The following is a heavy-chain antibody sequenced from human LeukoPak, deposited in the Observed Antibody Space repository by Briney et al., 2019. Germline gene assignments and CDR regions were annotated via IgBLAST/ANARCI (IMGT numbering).Heavy chain of an antibody. Sequence: GESLKISCKGSGYRFTNYWIGWVCQMPGKGLEWMGLIYPDDSDTRYSPSFQGQVTISADKSISTAYLQWSSLKASDTAMYYCAIGGDSTTSCYRCFDYWGQGTLVTVSS. J-gene: IGHJ4*02. CDR2: IYPDDSDT. CDR3: AIGGDSTTSCYRCFDY. V-gene: IGHV5-51*01. D-gene: IGHD2-2*02. CDR1: GYRFTNYW.